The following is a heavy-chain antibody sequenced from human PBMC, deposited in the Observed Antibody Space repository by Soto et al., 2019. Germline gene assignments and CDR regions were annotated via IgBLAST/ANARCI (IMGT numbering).Heavy chain of an antibody. CDR1: GGSINSYY. V-gene: IGHV4-4*07. D-gene: IGHD1-26*01. CDR2: IYTSWST. Sequence: QVQLQESGPGLVKPSETLSLTCTVSGGSINSYYWSWIRQPAGKGLEWIGRIYTSWSTNYNPSLKSRVTMSVDTSTNRFSLKLSSVTAADTAVYYCARGIYSKVGATIWFDPWGQGTLVTVSS. CDR3: ARGIYSKVGATIWFDP. J-gene: IGHJ5*02.